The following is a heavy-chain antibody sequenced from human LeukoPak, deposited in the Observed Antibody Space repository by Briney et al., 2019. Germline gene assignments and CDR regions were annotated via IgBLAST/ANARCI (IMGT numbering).Heavy chain of an antibody. V-gene: IGHV4-4*09. Sequence: SETLSLTCTVSGGSISSYYWSWIRQPPGKGLEWIGYIYTSGSTNYNPSLKSRVTISVDTSKNQFSLKLSSVTAADTAVYYCARVARYYYDSSGHTDLWGQGTLVTVSS. CDR2: IYTSGST. CDR1: GGSISSYY. CDR3: ARVARYYYDSSGHTDL. J-gene: IGHJ5*02. D-gene: IGHD3-22*01.